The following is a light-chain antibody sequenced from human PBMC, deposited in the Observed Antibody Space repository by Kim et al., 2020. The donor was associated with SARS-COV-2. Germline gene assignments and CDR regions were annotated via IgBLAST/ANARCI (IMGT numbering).Light chain of an antibody. CDR3: QSYDTRLSGWI. CDR1: SSNIGANYD. Sequence: QRVNISCTGTSSNIGANYDVHWYQDLPGTAPKLLIYANDNRPSGVPDRFSGSKSDTSASLAITGLQAEDEADYYCQSYDTRLSGWIFGGGTQLTVL. V-gene: IGLV1-40*01. CDR2: AND. J-gene: IGLJ2*01.